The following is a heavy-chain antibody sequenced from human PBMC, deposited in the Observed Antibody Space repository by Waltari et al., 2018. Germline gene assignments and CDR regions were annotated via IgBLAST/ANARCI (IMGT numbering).Heavy chain of an antibody. Sequence: QVQLQESGPGLVKPSETLSLTCTVSGGSISSHYWSWIRQPPGKGLEWIGYIYYSVSTHYNPSLKSQVTISVDTSKNQFSLKLSSVTAADTAVYYCATSSSGDWYFDLWGRGTLVTVSS. D-gene: IGHD1-26*01. CDR3: ATSSSGDWYFDL. CDR2: IYYSVST. J-gene: IGHJ2*01. CDR1: GGSISSHY. V-gene: IGHV4-59*11.